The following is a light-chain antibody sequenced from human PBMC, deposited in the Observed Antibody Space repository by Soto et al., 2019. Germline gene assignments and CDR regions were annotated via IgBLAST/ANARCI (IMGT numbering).Light chain of an antibody. V-gene: IGLV2-18*02. J-gene: IGLJ1*01. CDR1: SSDVGTYNR. CDR3: NSFTSSSTYV. Sequence: QSALTQPPSVSGSPGQSVTISCTGTSSDVGTYNRVSWYQQSPGTAPKLVIFEVSNRPSGVSNRFSGSKSGNTASLTISGLQAEDEADYYCNSFTSSSTYVFGTGTKLTVL. CDR2: EVS.